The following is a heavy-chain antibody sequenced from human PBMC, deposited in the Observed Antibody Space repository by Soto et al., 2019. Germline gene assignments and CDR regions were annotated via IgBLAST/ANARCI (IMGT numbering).Heavy chain of an antibody. D-gene: IGHD5-18*01. J-gene: IGHJ6*02. CDR1: GFTFSSYA. V-gene: IGHV3-23*01. Sequence: GGSLRLSCAASGFTFSSYAMSWVRQAPGKGLEWVSAISGSGGSTYYADSVKGRFTISRDNSKNTLYLQMNSLRAEDTAVYYCPKDGPDTNSYGYYYSGMDVWGPGTTVTVYS. CDR2: ISGSGGST. CDR3: PKDGPDTNSYGYYYSGMDV.